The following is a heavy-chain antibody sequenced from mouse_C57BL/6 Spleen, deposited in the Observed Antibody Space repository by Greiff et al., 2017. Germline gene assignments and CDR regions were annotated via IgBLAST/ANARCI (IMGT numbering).Heavy chain of an antibody. CDR2: INPSSGYT. CDR1: GYTFPSST. CDR3: ARTDYSNLYFDY. D-gene: IGHD2-5*01. J-gene: IGHJ2*01. V-gene: IGHV1-4*01. Sequence: QVQLQQSGAELARPGASVKMSCKASGYTFPSSTLHWAKKRPGPGLVWFGYINPSSGYTKSNQKFKDKAALPADKSASTAYMQLSSLTSEDSAVYYCARTDYSNLYFDYWGQGTTLTVSS.